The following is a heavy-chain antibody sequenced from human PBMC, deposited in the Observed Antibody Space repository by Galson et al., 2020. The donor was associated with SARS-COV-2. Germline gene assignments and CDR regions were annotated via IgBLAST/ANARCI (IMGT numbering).Heavy chain of an antibody. J-gene: IGHJ4*02. CDR2: IRSYNGDT. CDR3: ARMRVSWSSSSADEN. V-gene: IGHV1-18*01. D-gene: IGHD6-6*01. CDR1: GYTFTSYV. Sequence: ASVKVSCKASGYTFTSYVISWVRQAPGQGLEWMGWIRSYNGDTHYVDKFQGRVTMTTDTSTNTAYMDLRSLTSDDTAVYYCARMRVSWSSSSADENWGQGTLVTVSS.